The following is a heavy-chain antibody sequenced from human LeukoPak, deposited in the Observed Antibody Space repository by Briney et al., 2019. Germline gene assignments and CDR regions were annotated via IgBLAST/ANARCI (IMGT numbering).Heavy chain of an antibody. J-gene: IGHJ4*02. V-gene: IGHV4-39*07. CDR3: ARVNSSWYYFDY. D-gene: IGHD6-13*01. CDR1: GGSISSSSYY. CDR2: INHSGST. Sequence: PSETLSLTCTVSGGSISSSSYYWSWIRQPPGKGLEWIGEINHSGSTNYNPSLKSRVTISVDTSKNQFSLKLSSVTAADTAVYYCARVNSSWYYFDYWGQGTLVTVSS.